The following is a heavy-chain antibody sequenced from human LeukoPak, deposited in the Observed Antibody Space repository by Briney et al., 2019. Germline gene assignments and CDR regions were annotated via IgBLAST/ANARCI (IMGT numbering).Heavy chain of an antibody. CDR1: GFTVSSNY. CDR3: ARGGSYLSAFDT. Sequence: GGSLRLSCAASGFTVSSNYMSWVRQAPGKGLEWVSIIYSGGSTFYADSVKGRFTISGDNSKNTLYLQMNSLRAEDTAVYYCARGGSYLSAFDTWGQGTMVTVSS. V-gene: IGHV3-53*01. D-gene: IGHD1-26*01. CDR2: IYSGGST. J-gene: IGHJ3*02.